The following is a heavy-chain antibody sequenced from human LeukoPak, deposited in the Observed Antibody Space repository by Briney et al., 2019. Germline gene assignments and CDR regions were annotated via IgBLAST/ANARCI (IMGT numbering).Heavy chain of an antibody. CDR1: GFTFSNYA. J-gene: IGHJ6*02. D-gene: IGHD2-21*01. V-gene: IGHV3-23*01. CDR2: ISGSGGAT. Sequence: GGSLRLSCAASGFTFSNYAMSWVRQAPGKGLEWVSGISGSGGATYYADSVKGRFTISRDNSKNTLYLQMSGLRAEDTAVYYCAKKVITYYYGMDVWGQGATVTVSS. CDR3: AKKVITYYYGMDV.